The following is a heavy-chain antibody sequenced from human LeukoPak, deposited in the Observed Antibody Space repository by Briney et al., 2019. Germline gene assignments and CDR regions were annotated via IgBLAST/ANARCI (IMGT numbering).Heavy chain of an antibody. CDR2: ISGSIIYT. J-gene: IGHJ4*02. CDR1: GFTFSDYY. V-gene: IGHV3-11*05. Sequence: GGSLRLSCAASGFTFSDYYLTWSRQAPGRGLEWVSYISGSIIYTNYAGSLRGRFTISRDNAKNSVYLQMNSLRAEDTAVYCCARAWQPGTSLPAGLVNYWGQGTQVTVSS. D-gene: IGHD6-13*01. CDR3: ARAWQPGTSLPAGLVNY.